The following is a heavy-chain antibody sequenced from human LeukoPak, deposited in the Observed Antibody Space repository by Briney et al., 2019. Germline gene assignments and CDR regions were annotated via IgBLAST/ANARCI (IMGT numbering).Heavy chain of an antibody. CDR1: GGTFGSYT. CDR2: IIPILGIA. D-gene: IGHD6-19*01. CDR3: ASQLGSGWYSAFDI. Sequence: GASVKVSCKASGGTFGSYTISWVRQAPGQGLEWMGRIIPILGIANYAQKFQGRVTITADKSTSTAYMELSSLRSEDTAVYYCASQLGSGWYSAFDIWGQGTMVTVSS. V-gene: IGHV1-69*02. J-gene: IGHJ3*02.